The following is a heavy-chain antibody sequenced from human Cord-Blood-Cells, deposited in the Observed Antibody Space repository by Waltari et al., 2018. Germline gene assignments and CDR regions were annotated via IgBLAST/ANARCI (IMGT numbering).Heavy chain of an antibody. CDR2: ISYDGSNK. CDR1: GFTFSSYA. V-gene: IGHV3-30-3*01. Sequence: QVQLVESGGGVVQPGRSLSLSCSASGFTFSSYAMHWVRQAPGKGLEWVAVISYDGSNKYYADSVKGRFTISRDNSKNTLYLQMNSLRAEDTAVYYCAREKTENDAFDIWGQGTMVTVSS. J-gene: IGHJ3*02. CDR3: AREKTENDAFDI. D-gene: IGHD1-1*01.